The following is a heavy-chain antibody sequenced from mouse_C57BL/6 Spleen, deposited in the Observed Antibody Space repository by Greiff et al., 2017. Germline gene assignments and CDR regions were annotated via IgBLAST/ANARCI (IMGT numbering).Heavy chain of an antibody. CDR2: LSDGGSYT. D-gene: IGHD1-1*01. CDR1: GFTFSSYA. V-gene: IGHV5-4*01. J-gene: IGHJ2*01. CDR3: ARDAALAAYYFDY. Sequence: EVQVVESGGGLVKPGGSLKLSCAASGFTFSSYAMSWVRQTPEKRLEWVATLSDGGSYTYYPDNVKGRFTISRDNAKNNLYLQMSHLKSEDTAMYYCARDAALAAYYFDYWGQGTTLTVSS.